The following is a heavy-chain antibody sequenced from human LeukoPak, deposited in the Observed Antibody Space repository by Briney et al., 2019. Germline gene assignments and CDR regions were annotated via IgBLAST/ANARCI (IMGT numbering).Heavy chain of an antibody. CDR1: GFTFSSYW. J-gene: IGHJ4*02. Sequence: QPGGSLRLSCAASGFTFSSYWMHWVRQAPGKGLVWVSRINSDGSSTSYADSVKGRFTISRDNAKNTLYLQMNSLRAEDTAVYYCAKDPTYSGYSDIFDYWGQGTLVTVSS. D-gene: IGHD1-26*01. V-gene: IGHV3-74*01. CDR2: INSDGSST. CDR3: AKDPTYSGYSDIFDY.